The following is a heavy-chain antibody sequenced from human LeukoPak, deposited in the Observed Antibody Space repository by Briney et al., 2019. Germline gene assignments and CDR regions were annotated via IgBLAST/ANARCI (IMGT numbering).Heavy chain of an antibody. CDR1: GFTFSSYA. CDR3: AKDGLIGYYYYYYMDV. V-gene: IGHV3-23*01. CDR2: ISGSGGST. D-gene: IGHD3-10*01. J-gene: IGHJ6*03. Sequence: QTGGSLRLSCAASGFTFSSYAMSWVRQAPGKGLEWVSAISGSGGSTYYADSVKGRFTISRDNSKNSLYLQMNSLRTEDTALYYCAKDGLIGYYYYYYMDVWGKGTTVTVSS.